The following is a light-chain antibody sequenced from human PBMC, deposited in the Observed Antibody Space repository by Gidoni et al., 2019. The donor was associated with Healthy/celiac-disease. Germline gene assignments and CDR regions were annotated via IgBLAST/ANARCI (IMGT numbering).Light chain of an antibody. V-gene: IGKV3-20*01. Sequence: EIMLTQSPGTLSLSPGERATLSCSASQSVSSSYLAWYQQKPGQAPRLLIYGASIRDTGIPDRFSGSGSGTDFTLTISRLEPEDFAVYYGQQYGSSPWTFGQGTKVEIK. CDR3: QQYGSSPWT. J-gene: IGKJ1*01. CDR2: GAS. CDR1: QSVSSSY.